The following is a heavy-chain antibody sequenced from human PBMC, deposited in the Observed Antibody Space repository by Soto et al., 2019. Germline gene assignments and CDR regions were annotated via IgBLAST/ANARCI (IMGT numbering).Heavy chain of an antibody. D-gene: IGHD3-22*01. V-gene: IGHV4-4*07. Sequence: SETLSLTCTVSGGSISSYYWSWIRQPAGKGLEWIGRIYTSGSTNYNPSLKSRVTMSVDTSKNQFSLKLTSVTAADTAFYYCARHDYSDRAFDLWGQGTMVTVSS. CDR1: GGSISSYY. J-gene: IGHJ3*01. CDR3: ARHDYSDRAFDL. CDR2: IYTSGST.